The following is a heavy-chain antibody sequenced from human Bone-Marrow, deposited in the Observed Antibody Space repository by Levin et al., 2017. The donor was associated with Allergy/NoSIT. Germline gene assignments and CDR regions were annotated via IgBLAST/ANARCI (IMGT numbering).Heavy chain of an antibody. CDR2: IFHTGNT. CDR3: ARENHYYYYMDV. Sequence: SCTVSHGSISSDGHHWSWLRQHPGKGLEWIGYIFHTGNTYYNPSLKSRVTMSVDTSKNQFSLKLSSVTAADTAVYYCARENHYYYYMDVWGKGTTITVSS. V-gene: IGHV4-31*02. CDR1: HGSISSDGHH. J-gene: IGHJ6*03.